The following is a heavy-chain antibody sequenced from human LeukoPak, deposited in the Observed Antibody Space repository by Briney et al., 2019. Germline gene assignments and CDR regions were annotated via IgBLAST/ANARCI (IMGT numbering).Heavy chain of an antibody. CDR2: ISGSGGST. Sequence: GGSLRLSCAVSGITLSDYGMSWVRQAPGKGLEWVAGISGSGGSTNYADSVKGRFTISRDNPTNTLFLQMNSLRAEDTAVYFCAKRGVVIRVILVGFHREAYYFDSWGQGALVTVSS. J-gene: IGHJ4*02. CDR1: GITLSDYG. D-gene: IGHD2-21*01. CDR3: AKRGVVIRVILVGFHREAYYFDS. V-gene: IGHV3-23*01.